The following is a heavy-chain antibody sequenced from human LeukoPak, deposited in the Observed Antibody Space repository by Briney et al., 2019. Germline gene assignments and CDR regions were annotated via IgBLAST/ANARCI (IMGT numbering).Heavy chain of an antibody. CDR1: GFTFSSYW. CDR3: VRGRGYSYGDNWYFDL. CDR2: INSDGSIT. Sequence: GGSLRLSCAASGFTFSSYWMHWVRQAPGKGLVWVSRINSDGSITSYADSVKGRFTISRDNAKNTLYLQMNSLGAEDTAVYYCVRGRGYSYGDNWYFDLWGRGTLVTASS. D-gene: IGHD5-18*01. J-gene: IGHJ2*01. V-gene: IGHV3-74*01.